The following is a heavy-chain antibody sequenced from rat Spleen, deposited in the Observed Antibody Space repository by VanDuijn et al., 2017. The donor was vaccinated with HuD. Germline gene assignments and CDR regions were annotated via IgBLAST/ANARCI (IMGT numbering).Heavy chain of an antibody. CDR1: GFIFSNYY. J-gene: IGHJ2*01. V-gene: IGHV5-25*01. CDR3: ARRHYGYTDYFDY. CDR2: ITTGGAIT. Sequence: EVQLVESDGGLVQPGRSLKLSCAASGFIFSNYYMVWVRQAPTKGLEWVASITTGGAITSYRDSVKGRFTGSRDNAKSIVYLQMDSLRSEDTATYYCARRHYGYTDYFDYWGQGVMVTVSS. D-gene: IGHD1-9*01.